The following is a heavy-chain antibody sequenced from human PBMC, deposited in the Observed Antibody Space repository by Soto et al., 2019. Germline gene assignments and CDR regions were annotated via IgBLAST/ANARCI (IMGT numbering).Heavy chain of an antibody. CDR3: TKEMGSAMPFET. CDR2: LSYDSRNE. CDR1: GYTFRTFG. V-gene: IGHV3-30*18. D-gene: IGHD2-2*01. Sequence: HVQLVESGGDVVQPGRSLRLSCVDSGYTFRTFGMHWVRQTPAKGLEWVAVLSYDSRNEFYADSVRGRFTISRDNSKNTLYLQMNSLRVEDTAMYYCTKEMGSAMPFETWGKGTPVTVSS. J-gene: IGHJ5*02.